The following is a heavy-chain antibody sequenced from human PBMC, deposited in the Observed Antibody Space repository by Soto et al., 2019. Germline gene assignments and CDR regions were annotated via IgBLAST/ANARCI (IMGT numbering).Heavy chain of an antibody. D-gene: IGHD2-21*01. CDR2: MNPNSGNT. Sequence: QVQLEQSGAEVKTPGASVKVSCKASGYTFASYDINWVRQAPGQGLEWMAWMNPNSGNTNYAQKFQGRLTIIRDTALSIAHMELSGLRNEYTAVYYCARSDGYNFNWLDSWGQGTLVIVSA. CDR3: ARSDGYNFNWLDS. J-gene: IGHJ5*01. V-gene: IGHV1-8*01. CDR1: GYTFASYD.